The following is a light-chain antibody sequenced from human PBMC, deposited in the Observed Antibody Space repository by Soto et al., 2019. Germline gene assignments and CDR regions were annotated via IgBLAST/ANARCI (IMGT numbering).Light chain of an antibody. CDR1: QPIFTY. CDR2: GAS. J-gene: IGKJ3*01. Sequence: DIQMTQSPSALSASVGDRVTISCRAGQPIFTYVNWYQQKPGGAPKFLIYGASSLQSGVPPRFTGSGSGTEFTLTISSLQPEDFATYYCQQGYTPPFTFGPGNVVDFK. V-gene: IGKV1-39*01. CDR3: QQGYTPPFT.